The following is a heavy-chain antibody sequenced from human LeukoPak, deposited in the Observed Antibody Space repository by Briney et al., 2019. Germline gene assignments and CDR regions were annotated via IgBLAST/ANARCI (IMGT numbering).Heavy chain of an antibody. CDR1: GFTFSDYY. J-gene: IGHJ3*02. V-gene: IGHV3-11*05. CDR3: AREPIQLWLRGAFDI. CDR2: ISSSSSYT. D-gene: IGHD5-18*01. Sequence: GGSLRLSCAASGFTFSDYYMSWIRQAPGKGLEWVSYISSSSSYTNYADSVKGRFTISRDNAKNSLYLQMDSLRAEDTAVYYCAREPIQLWLRGAFDIWGQGTMVTVSS.